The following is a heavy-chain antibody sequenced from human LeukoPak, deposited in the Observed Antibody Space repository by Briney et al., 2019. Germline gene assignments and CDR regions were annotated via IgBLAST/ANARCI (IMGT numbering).Heavy chain of an antibody. CDR3: ARVLLFGELLLGYFDY. V-gene: IGHV4-31*03. CDR2: IYYSGST. Sequence: SETLSLTCTVSCVSISSGGYSWSWIRQHPGKGLEWIVYIYYSGSTYYNPPLKSRVTISVDTSKNQFSLTLSSVTAADTATYYCARVLLFGELLLGYFDYWGQGTLVTVSS. J-gene: IGHJ4*02. CDR1: CVSISSGGYS. D-gene: IGHD3-10*01.